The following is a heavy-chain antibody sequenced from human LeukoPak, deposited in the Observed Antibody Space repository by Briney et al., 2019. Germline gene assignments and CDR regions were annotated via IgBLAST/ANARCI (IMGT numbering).Heavy chain of an antibody. J-gene: IGHJ5*02. Sequence: GSLRLSCAASGFTFSSYGMHWVRQAPGKGLEWVAVISYDGSNKYYADSVKGRFTISRDNSKNTLYLQMNGLRAEDTAVYYCAKVGGSSFELLWFGELLDDNWFDPWGQGTLVTVSS. V-gene: IGHV3-30*18. CDR1: GFTFSSYG. D-gene: IGHD3-10*01. CDR3: AKVGGSSFELLWFGELLDDNWFDP. CDR2: ISYDGSNK.